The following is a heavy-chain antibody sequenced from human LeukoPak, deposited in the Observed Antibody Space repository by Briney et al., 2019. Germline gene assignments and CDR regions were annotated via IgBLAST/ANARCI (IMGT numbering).Heavy chain of an antibody. CDR2: IHYTGAT. Sequence: SETLSLTCAVYGGSFRGYYWSWIRQPPGKGLEWIGEIHYTGATNYKPSLKSRVTISVDTSKNQFSLKLSSVTAADTAVYYCARKDRDCSGGSCLNWFDPWGQGTLDTVSS. J-gene: IGHJ5*02. D-gene: IGHD2-15*01. V-gene: IGHV4-34*01. CDR1: GGSFRGYY. CDR3: ARKDRDCSGGSCLNWFDP.